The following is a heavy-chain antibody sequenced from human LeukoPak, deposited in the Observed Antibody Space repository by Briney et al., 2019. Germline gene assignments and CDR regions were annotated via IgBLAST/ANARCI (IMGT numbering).Heavy chain of an antibody. Sequence: GGSPRPSCAASGFTSINYGMHWVRQAQGKGLEWGASIQYSGNNKDYADSVKGRFAISRDNAKNSLCLQMNSLRAEDTALYYCARGGDWGADCYFLIHAFDIWGQGTMVTVSS. V-gene: IGHV3-30*02. J-gene: IGHJ3*02. D-gene: IGHD2-21*02. CDR2: IQYSGNNK. CDR1: GFTSINYG. CDR3: ARGGDWGADCYFLIHAFDI.